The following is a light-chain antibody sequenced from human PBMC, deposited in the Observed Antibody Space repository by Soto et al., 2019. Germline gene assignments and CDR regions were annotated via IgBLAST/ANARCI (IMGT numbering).Light chain of an antibody. CDR1: QSVSSY. CDR2: GAS. Sequence: EIVLTQSPGTLSLSPGERATLSCRASQSVSSYLAWYQQKPGQAPRLLIYGASSRATGIPDRFSASGSGTDFPLTSSRLEPEDFAVYYCQEYGSSSRTFGRGTKVESK. V-gene: IGKV3-20*01. CDR3: QEYGSSSRT. J-gene: IGKJ1*01.